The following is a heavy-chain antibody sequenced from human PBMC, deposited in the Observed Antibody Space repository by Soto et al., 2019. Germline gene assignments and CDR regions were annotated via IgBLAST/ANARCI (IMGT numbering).Heavy chain of an antibody. CDR3: ASGPRLSAWFDP. CDR1: GYTFTGYY. J-gene: IGHJ5*02. V-gene: IGHV1-18*04. CDR2: ISAYNGNT. D-gene: IGHD2-15*01. Sequence: ASVKVSCKASGYTFTGYYMHWVRQAPGQGLEWMGWISAYNGNTNYAQKLQGRVTMTTDTSTSTAYMELRSLRSDDTAVYYCASGPRLSAWFDPWGQGTLVTVSS.